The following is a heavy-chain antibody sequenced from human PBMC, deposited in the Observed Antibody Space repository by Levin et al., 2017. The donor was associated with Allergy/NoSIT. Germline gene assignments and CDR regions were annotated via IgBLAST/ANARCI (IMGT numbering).Heavy chain of an antibody. CDR2: ISSSSSYL. J-gene: IGHJ4*02. V-gene: IGHV3-21*01. CDR3: ETNKVLYPMTHYKY. Sequence: GGSLRLSCAASGLTFSSYSMTWVRQAPGKGLEWVSSISSSSSYLHYADSVKGRFTISRDNAKNSLYLQMNSLRAEDTAVYYCETNKVLYPMTHYKYWGQGTLVTVSS. D-gene: IGHD1-1*01. CDR1: GLTFSSYS.